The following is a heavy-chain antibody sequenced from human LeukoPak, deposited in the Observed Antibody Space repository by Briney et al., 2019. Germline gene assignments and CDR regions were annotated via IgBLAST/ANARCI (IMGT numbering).Heavy chain of an antibody. CDR2: INWSGGRT. Sequence: GGSLRLSRAASGFTFDDYGMSWVRQAPGKGLEWVSGINWSGGRTGYADSLKGRFTISRDNAKNTLYLQMNSLRDEDTALYYCARDLTTSDNWGQGTLVTVSS. D-gene: IGHD1/OR15-1a*01. V-gene: IGHV3-20*04. CDR3: ARDLTTSDN. J-gene: IGHJ4*02. CDR1: GFTFDDYG.